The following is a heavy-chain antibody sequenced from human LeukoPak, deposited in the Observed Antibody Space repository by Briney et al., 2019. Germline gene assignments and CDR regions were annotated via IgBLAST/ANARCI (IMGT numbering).Heavy chain of an antibody. J-gene: IGHJ4*02. D-gene: IGHD2-2*01. CDR1: GGTFSRYA. CDR2: IIPIFGTA. Sequence: SVKVSCKASGGTFSRYAISWVRQAPGQGLEWMGGIIPIFGTANYAQKFQGRVTITTDESTSTAYMELSSLRSEDTAVYYCASSKGPAATEYYFDYWGQGTLVTVSS. CDR3: ASSKGPAATEYYFDY. V-gene: IGHV1-69*05.